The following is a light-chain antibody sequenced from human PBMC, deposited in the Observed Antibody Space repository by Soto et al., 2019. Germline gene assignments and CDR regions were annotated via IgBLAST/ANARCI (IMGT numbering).Light chain of an antibody. CDR2: GAS. J-gene: IGKJ3*01. Sequence: EIVLTQSPGTLSLSPGERATLSCRASQSVSSSYLAWYQQKPGQAPRLHIYGASSRATGITDRFSGSGSGTDFTLTISSLEPEDFAVYYCQQYGSSPRTFGPGTKVDIK. V-gene: IGKV3-20*01. CDR1: QSVSSSY. CDR3: QQYGSSPRT.